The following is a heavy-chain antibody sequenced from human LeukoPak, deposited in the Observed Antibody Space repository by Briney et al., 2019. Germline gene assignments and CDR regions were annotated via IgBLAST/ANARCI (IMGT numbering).Heavy chain of an antibody. D-gene: IGHD1-26*01. CDR2: IYYSGST. Sequence: SETLSLTCTVSGGSISSGSYYWSWIRQPPGKGLEWIGYIYYSGSTNYNPSLKSRVTISVDTSKNQFSLKLSSVTAADTAVYYCARVDSGSYSVRVWGQGTLVTVSS. CDR3: ARVDSGSYSVRV. J-gene: IGHJ4*02. CDR1: GGSISSGSYY. V-gene: IGHV4-61*01.